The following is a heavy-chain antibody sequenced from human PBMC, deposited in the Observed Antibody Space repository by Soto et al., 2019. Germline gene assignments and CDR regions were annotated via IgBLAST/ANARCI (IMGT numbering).Heavy chain of an antibody. CDR3: ARGGVSTRTFDY. V-gene: IGHV5-51*01. D-gene: IGHD3-3*01. CDR1: GYNFAGYW. CDR2: IYPSDSDT. Sequence: PGESLKISCKGSGYNFAGYWVAWVRQMPWKGLELMGIIYPSDSDTRYRPSFQGQVTISADKSISSAYLQWSSLRASDTAMYYCARGGVSTRTFDYWGQGTTVTVYS. J-gene: IGHJ4*02.